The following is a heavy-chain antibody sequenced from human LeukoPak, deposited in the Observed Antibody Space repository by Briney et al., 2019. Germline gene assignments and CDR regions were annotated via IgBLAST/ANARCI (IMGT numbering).Heavy chain of an antibody. CDR3: SRHVESLSGYFDD. CDR2: IRSKANNYAT. J-gene: IGHJ4*02. V-gene: IGHV3-73*01. Sequence: GGSLKLSCAASGFTFSGSAMHWVRQASGKGLELAGRIRSKANNYATAYAASVKGRFTISRDDSKNTAYLQMNSLKTEDTAVYYCSRHVESLSGYFDDWGQGTLVSVSS. D-gene: IGHD3-16*02. CDR1: GFTFSGSA.